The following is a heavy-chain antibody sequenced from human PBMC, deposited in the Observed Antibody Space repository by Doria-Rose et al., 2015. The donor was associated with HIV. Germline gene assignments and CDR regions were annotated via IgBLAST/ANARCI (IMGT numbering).Heavy chain of an antibody. J-gene: IGHJ3*02. CDR2: IKDSGNP. CDR3: ARPAMIVVRGGFEI. D-gene: IGHD3-22*01. Sequence: VQLHQSGAGLLKPSETLSLTCTVSGGSFSGYYWTWIRQSPGKGLEWIGEIKDSGNPNYNPPLKSRVTMSLATSKKPFPLGVRSVTAADTAVYYCARPAMIVVRGGFEIWGQGTMVIVSS. V-gene: IGHV4-34*01. CDR1: GGSFSGYY.